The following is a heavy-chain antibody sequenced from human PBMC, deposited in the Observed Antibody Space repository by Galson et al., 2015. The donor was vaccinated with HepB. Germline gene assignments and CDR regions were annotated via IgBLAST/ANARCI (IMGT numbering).Heavy chain of an antibody. CDR2: ISYEGSNK. D-gene: IGHD4-11*01. CDR1: GFTFHSYA. Sequence: SLRVYCPAYGFTFHSYAMHCVRQAPGKGLECVAVISYEGSNKYYAASVKGRFTISRDNSKNTLDLQMNSLRAEDTAVYYCAKDPLYSNYVYSYDWGQGTLVTVSS. CDR3: AKDPLYSNYVYSYD. V-gene: IGHV3-30-3*01. J-gene: IGHJ4*02.